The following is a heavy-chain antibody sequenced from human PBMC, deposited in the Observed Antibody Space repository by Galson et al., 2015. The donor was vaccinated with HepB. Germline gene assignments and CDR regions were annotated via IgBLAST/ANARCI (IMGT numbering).Heavy chain of an antibody. Sequence: LRLSCAASGFSFNDYNMIWVRQAPGKGLEWVSSISSDSSYIYYADSVRGRFTISRDNAKKSLYLQMNSLRVEDTATYYCARDPPLGAPFDYWGQGTLVTVSS. V-gene: IGHV3-21*01. CDR3: ARDPPLGAPFDY. D-gene: IGHD7-27*01. CDR1: GFSFNDYN. CDR2: ISSDSSYI. J-gene: IGHJ4*02.